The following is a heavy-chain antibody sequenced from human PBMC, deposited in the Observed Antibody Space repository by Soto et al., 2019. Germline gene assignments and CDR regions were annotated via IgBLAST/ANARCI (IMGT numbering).Heavy chain of an antibody. CDR3: ARGNYFYGVVVNRYYYGMDV. CDR1: GGPISSGGYY. V-gene: IGHV4-31*03. D-gene: IGHD3-22*01. CDR2: IYYSGST. Sequence: PSETLSLTCTVSGGPISSGGYYWSWIRQHPGKGLEWIGYIYYSGSTYYNPSLKSRVTISVDTSKNQFSLKLSSVTAADTAVYYCARGNYFYGVVVNRYYYGMDVWGQGTTVTVSS. J-gene: IGHJ6*02.